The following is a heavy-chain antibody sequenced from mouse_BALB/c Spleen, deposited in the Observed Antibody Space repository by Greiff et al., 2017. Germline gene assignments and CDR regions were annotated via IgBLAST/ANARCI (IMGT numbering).Heavy chain of an antibody. V-gene: IGHV2-6-7*01. CDR1: GFSLTGYG. J-gene: IGHJ3*01. CDR3: ARVKDYYGPFAY. CDR2: IWGYGST. Sequence: QVQLQQSGPGLVAPSQSLSITCTVSGFSLTGYGVNWVRQPPEKGLEWLGMIWGYGSTDYNSALKSRLSISKDNSKSQVFLKMNSLQTDDTARYYCARVKDYYGPFAYWGQGTLVTVSA. D-gene: IGHD1-2*01.